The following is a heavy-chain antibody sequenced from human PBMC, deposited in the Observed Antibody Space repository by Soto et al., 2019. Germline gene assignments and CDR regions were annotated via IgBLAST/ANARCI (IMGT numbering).Heavy chain of an antibody. Sequence: ASVKVSCKASGYTFTGYYMHWVRQAPGQGLEWMGWINPNSGGTNYAQKFQGRVTMTRDTSISTAYMELSRLRSDDTAVYYCARDHYFGSGSNGMDVWGQGTTVTVYS. CDR1: GYTFTGYY. V-gene: IGHV1-2*02. D-gene: IGHD3-10*01. CDR3: ARDHYFGSGSNGMDV. J-gene: IGHJ6*02. CDR2: INPNSGGT.